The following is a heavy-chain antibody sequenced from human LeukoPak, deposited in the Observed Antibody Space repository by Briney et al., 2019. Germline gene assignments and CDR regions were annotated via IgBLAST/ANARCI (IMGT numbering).Heavy chain of an antibody. CDR2: INPNSGGT. CDR1: GYTFTGYY. Sequence: GASVKVSCKASGYTFTGYYMHWVRQAPGQGLEWMGWINPNSGGTNYAQKFQGRVTMTRDTSISTAYMELSRLRPDDTAVYYCARDRRNWNDSGYYYYYMDVWGKGTTVTVSS. J-gene: IGHJ6*03. D-gene: IGHD1-1*01. CDR3: ARDRRNWNDSGYYYYYMDV. V-gene: IGHV1-2*02.